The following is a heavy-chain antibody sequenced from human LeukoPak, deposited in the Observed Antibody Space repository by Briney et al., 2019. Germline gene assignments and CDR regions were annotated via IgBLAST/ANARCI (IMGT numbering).Heavy chain of an antibody. D-gene: IGHD6-13*01. CDR3: ARVVAAATYYFDY. CDR1: GGSIRTYY. J-gene: IGHJ4*02. Sequence: SGTLSLTCTVSGGSIRTYYWSWIRQSPGKGLEWIGSIYYIGSTKYNPSLKSRVTISADTSKNQFSLKLTSVTAADTAVYFCARVVAAATYYFDYWGQGTLVTVSS. V-gene: IGHV4-59*01. CDR2: IYYIGST.